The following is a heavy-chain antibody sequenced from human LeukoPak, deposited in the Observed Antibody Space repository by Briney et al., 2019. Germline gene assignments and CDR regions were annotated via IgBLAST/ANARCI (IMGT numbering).Heavy chain of an antibody. J-gene: IGHJ4*02. CDR1: GGSFSAYY. CDR3: ARGRITTFGVVIPLDY. Sequence: SETLSLTCGVYGGSFSAYYWSWIRQDPEKGLEWIGDINHRGSTNYNPSLKSRVTISLDTSGNQFSLKLSSVTAADTAVYYCARGRITTFGVVIPLDYWGQGALVTVSS. V-gene: IGHV4-34*01. D-gene: IGHD3-3*01. CDR2: INHRGST.